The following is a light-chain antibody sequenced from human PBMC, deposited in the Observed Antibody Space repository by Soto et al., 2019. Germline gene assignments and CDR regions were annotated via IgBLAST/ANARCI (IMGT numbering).Light chain of an antibody. CDR3: MQALQTPLT. CDR2: LGS. V-gene: IGKV2-28*01. CDR1: QSLLHSNGYNY. Sequence: DIVMTQSPLSLPVTPGAPASISCRSSQSLLHSNGYNYLDWYLQKPGQSPQLLIYLGSNRASGVPDRFSGSGSGTDFTLKISRVEAEDVGVYYCMQALQTPLTFGPGTKVDIK. J-gene: IGKJ3*01.